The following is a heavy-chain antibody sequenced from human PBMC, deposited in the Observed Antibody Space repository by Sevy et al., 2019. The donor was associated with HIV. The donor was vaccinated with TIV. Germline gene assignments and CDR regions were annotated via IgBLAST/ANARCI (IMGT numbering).Heavy chain of an antibody. CDR1: GFTFSSYE. D-gene: IGHD3-22*01. V-gene: IGHV3-48*03. Sequence: GGSLRLSCEASGFTFSSYEMNWVRQAPGKGLEWVSYISSIGTTIKYADSMKGRFTISRDNAKNSLYVQMNSLRAEDTAVYYCARVDANYDKGFDPWGQGTLVTVSS. CDR3: ARVDANYDKGFDP. CDR2: ISSIGTTI. J-gene: IGHJ5*02.